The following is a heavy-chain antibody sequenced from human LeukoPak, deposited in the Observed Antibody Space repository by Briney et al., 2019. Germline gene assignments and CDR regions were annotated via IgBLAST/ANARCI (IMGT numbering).Heavy chain of an antibody. Sequence: GGSLRLSCAASGFTVSTYGINCVRQAPGKGLEWGSSITGSSIYIYYADSVKGPLMISRENDKNSMYISLTSVNAEDKYVYYCASDSPYYDGGGYSYDYWGQGTMVTVSS. CDR1: GFTVSTYG. V-gene: IGHV3-21*01. D-gene: IGHD3-22*01. J-gene: IGHJ4*02. CDR2: ITGSSIYI. CDR3: ASDSPYYDGGGYSYDY.